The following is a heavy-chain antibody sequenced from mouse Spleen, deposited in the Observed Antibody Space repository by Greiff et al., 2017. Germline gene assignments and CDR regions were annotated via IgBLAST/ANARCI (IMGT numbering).Heavy chain of an antibody. CDR1: GFTFSSYA. CDR2: ISDGGSYT. J-gene: IGHJ2*01. CDR3: ARDKPYYYGSSYFDY. D-gene: IGHD1-1*01. Sequence: DVMLVESGGGLVKPGGSLKLSCAASGFTFSSYAMSWVRQTPEKRLEWVATISDGGSYTYYPDNVKGRFTISRDNAKNNLYLQMSHLKSEDTAMYYCARDKPYYYGSSYFDYWGQGTTLTVSS. V-gene: IGHV5-4*01.